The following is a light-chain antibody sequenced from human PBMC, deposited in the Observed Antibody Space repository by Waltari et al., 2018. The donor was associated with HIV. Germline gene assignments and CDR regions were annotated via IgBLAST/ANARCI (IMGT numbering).Light chain of an antibody. Sequence: QAVVTQEPSLTVSTGGKVTLTCGSSSGPVTSGHHPYWFQQKSGQAPRTLIYDTFNKHSCTPSRFSGSLLGGRAGLTLSGAQPEDEAEYFCLLSFAGARPVVFGGVTNLTVL. CDR3: LLSFAGARPVV. CDR1: SGPVTSGHH. CDR2: DTF. V-gene: IGLV7-46*01. J-gene: IGLJ2*01.